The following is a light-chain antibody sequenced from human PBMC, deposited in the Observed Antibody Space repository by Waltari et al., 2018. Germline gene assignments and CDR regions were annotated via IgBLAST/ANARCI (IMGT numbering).Light chain of an antibody. Sequence: SYELTQPPSVSVSPGQMARITCGGDNLGSKSVHWYQQKPAQAPVLVIYDDSDRPSGIPERFSGSKSGNTATLTISGVEAGDEADYYCQVWDSSSDHPVFGSGTKLTVL. CDR3: QVWDSSSDHPV. V-gene: IGLV3-21*02. CDR2: DDS. J-gene: IGLJ6*01. CDR1: NLGSKS.